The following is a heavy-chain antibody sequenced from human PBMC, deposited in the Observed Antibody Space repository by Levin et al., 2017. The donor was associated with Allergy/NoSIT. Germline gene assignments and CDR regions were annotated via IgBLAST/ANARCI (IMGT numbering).Heavy chain of an antibody. CDR2: INPNSGGT. Sequence: ASVKVSCKASGYSFTGYYMHWVRQAPGQGLEWMGWINPNSGGTNYAQKFQGRVTMTRDTSISTANMELSRLRSDDTAVYYCARTQGYCSGGSCYLDYWGQGTLFTVSS. D-gene: IGHD2-15*01. V-gene: IGHV1-2*02. J-gene: IGHJ4*02. CDR3: ARTQGYCSGGSCYLDY. CDR1: GYSFTGYY.